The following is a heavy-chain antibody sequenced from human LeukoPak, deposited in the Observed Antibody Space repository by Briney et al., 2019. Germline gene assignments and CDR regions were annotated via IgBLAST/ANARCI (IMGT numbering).Heavy chain of an antibody. CDR1: GGTFSSYA. V-gene: IGHV1-69*04. Sequence: SVKVSCKASGGTFSSYAISWVRQAPGQGLERMGRIIPILGIANYAQKFQGRVTITADKSTSTAYMELSSLRSEDTAVYYCARDTPPDTAMIGWFDPWGQGTLVTVSS. D-gene: IGHD5-18*01. CDR3: ARDTPPDTAMIGWFDP. CDR2: IIPILGIA. J-gene: IGHJ5*02.